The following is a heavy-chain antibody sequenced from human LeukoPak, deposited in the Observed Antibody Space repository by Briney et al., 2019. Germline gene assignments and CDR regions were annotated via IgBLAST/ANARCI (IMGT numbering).Heavy chain of an antibody. CDR2: ISYDGSKE. J-gene: IGHJ5*02. CDR1: GFTFSDYG. Sequence: PGGSLRLSCVVSGFTFSDYGMHWVRQVPGKGLEWVAVISYDGSKEYYADSVKGRFIISRDNSKNTLYLQMNSLRAEDTAVYYCARDNGEWRLNWFDHWGQGTLVTVSS. D-gene: IGHD2-8*01. CDR3: ARDNGEWRLNWFDH. V-gene: IGHV3-30*03.